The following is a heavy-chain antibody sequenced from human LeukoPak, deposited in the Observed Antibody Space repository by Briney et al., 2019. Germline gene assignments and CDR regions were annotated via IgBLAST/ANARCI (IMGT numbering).Heavy chain of an antibody. CDR3: VRHSRVVAFDY. CDR1: GGSISSDY. CDR2: IHYTGNT. D-gene: IGHD2-15*01. Sequence: SETLSLTCTVSGGSISSDYWSWIRQPPGKGLEWIGYIHYTGNTNYNPSLKSRVTISEDTSKNQVSLKLSSVTAAATAVYYCVRHSRVVAFDYWGQGNLVTVSS. J-gene: IGHJ4*02. V-gene: IGHV4-59*08.